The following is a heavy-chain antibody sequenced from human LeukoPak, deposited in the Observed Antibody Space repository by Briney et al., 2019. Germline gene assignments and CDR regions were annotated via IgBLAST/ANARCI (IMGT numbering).Heavy chain of an antibody. J-gene: IGHJ4*02. D-gene: IGHD1-26*01. CDR3: ARDRGRWELLYYSDY. Sequence: ASVKVSCKASGYTFTSYYMHWVRQAPGQGLEWMGIINPSGGSTSYAQKFQGRVTMTRDTSTSTVYMELSSLRSEDTAVYYCARDRGRWELLYYSDYWGQGTLVTVSS. CDR1: GYTFTSYY. V-gene: IGHV1-46*01. CDR2: INPSGGST.